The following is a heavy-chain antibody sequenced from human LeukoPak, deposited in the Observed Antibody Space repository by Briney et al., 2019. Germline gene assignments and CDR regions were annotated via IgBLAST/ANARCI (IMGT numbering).Heavy chain of an antibody. CDR1: GSTFSRYW. CDR3: ARGGSRLLTSYIFDY. J-gene: IGHJ4*02. Sequence: GGSLRLSCAASGSTFSRYWMSWVRQAPGKGLEWVANIKQDGSEKYYADSVKGRFTIFRDNAKNSLYVQVNSLRAEDTAVYYCARGGSRLLTSYIFDYWGQGTLVTVSS. CDR2: IKQDGSEK. V-gene: IGHV3-7*01. D-gene: IGHD3-16*01.